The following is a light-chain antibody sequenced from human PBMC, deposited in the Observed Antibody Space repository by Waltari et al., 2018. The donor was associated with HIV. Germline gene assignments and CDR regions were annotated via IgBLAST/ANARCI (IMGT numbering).Light chain of an antibody. CDR2: LGS. CDR3: RQAVQTPFT. J-gene: IGKJ3*01. Sequence: DIVMTQSPLYLPVTPGEPASISCTSHQSLYSNAYNNVNWYLQRPGQSPQLLFYLGSIWASGVPDRFTGSGFVTDFTLKINRVAAEDDWLYDCRQAVQTPFTLGPGTKVHIK. CDR1: QSLYSNAYNN. V-gene: IGKV2-28*01.